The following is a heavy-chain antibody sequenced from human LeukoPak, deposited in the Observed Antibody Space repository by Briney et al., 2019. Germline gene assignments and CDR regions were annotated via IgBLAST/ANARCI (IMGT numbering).Heavy chain of an antibody. V-gene: IGHV3-7*01. CDR2: IKQDGSEK. CDR1: GFTFSSYW. Sequence: PGGSLRLSCAASGFTFSSYWTSWVRQAPGKGLEWVANIKQDGSEKYYVDSVKGRFTISRDNAKNSLYLQMNSLRAEDTAVYYCAREQTGDDYKFSDYFDYWGQGTLVTVSS. J-gene: IGHJ4*02. CDR3: AREQTGDDYKFSDYFDY. D-gene: IGHD5-24*01.